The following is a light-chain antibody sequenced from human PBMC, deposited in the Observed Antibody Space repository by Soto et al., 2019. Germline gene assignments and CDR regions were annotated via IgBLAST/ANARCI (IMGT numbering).Light chain of an antibody. CDR3: QQYNKWPRT. CDR2: AAT. CDR1: QSIYINS. V-gene: IGKV3-20*01. J-gene: IGKJ1*01. Sequence: EIVLTQSPGTLSLSPGERATLSCRASQSIYINSLAWYQHKRGQAPRLLIYAATVRATAVPDRFNGSGSGTDFALTISRLEPEDFAVYYCQQYNKWPRTFGQGTKVDIK.